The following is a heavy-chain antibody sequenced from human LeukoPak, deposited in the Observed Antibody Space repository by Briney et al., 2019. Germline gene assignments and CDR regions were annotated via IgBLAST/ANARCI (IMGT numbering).Heavy chain of an antibody. CDR1: GFTFSNYG. CDR3: ARVGIRFLEQYYFDY. J-gene: IGHJ4*02. Sequence: GGSLRLSCAASGFTFSNYGMHWVRQAPGKGLEWLSYISTSSSYIYYADSVKGRFTVSRDNAMNSLFLQMNSLIAEDTAVYYCARVGIRFLEQYYFDYWGQGTLVAVSS. CDR2: ISTSSSYI. V-gene: IGHV3-21*01. D-gene: IGHD3-3*01.